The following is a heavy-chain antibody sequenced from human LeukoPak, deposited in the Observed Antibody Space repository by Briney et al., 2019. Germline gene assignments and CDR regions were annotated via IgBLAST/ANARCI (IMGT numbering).Heavy chain of an antibody. Sequence: AGGSLRLSCAASGFAVSSNYMSWVRQAPGKGPEWVSVIYSGGSTYYADSVKGRFTISRDNSKNTLYLQMNSLRAEDTAVYYCARALEYCSGGSCYEGYFDYWGQGTLVTVSS. CDR1: GFAVSSNY. J-gene: IGHJ4*02. D-gene: IGHD2-15*01. CDR2: IYSGGST. V-gene: IGHV3-66*01. CDR3: ARALEYCSGGSCYEGYFDY.